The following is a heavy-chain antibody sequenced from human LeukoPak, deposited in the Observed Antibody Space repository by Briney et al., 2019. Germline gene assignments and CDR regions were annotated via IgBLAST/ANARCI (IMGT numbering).Heavy chain of an antibody. CDR2: IIPIFGTA. CDR3: AREGSYCSSTSCLWYYYYYYYMDV. D-gene: IGHD2-2*01. Sequence: ASVKVSCKASGGTFSSYAISWVRQAPGQGLEWMGGIIPIFGTANYAQKFQGRVTITTDESTSTAYMELSSLRSEDTAVYYCAREGSYCSSTSCLWYYYYYYYMDVWGKGTTVTVSS. CDR1: GGTFSSYA. J-gene: IGHJ6*03. V-gene: IGHV1-69*05.